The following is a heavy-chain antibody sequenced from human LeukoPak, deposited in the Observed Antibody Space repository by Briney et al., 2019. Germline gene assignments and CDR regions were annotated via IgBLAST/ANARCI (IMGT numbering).Heavy chain of an antibody. Sequence: PGGSLRLSCAASGSTFSSYAMHWVRQAPGKGLEWVAVISYDGSNKYYADSVKGRFTISRDNSKNTLYLQMNSLRAEDTAVYYCARELSGSYFNFDYWGQGTLVTVSS. D-gene: IGHD1-26*01. CDR1: GSTFSSYA. V-gene: IGHV3-30*04. J-gene: IGHJ4*02. CDR3: ARELSGSYFNFDY. CDR2: ISYDGSNK.